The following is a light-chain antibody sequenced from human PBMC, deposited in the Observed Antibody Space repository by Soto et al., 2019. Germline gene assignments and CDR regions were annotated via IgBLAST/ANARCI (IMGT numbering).Light chain of an antibody. V-gene: IGKV1-17*03. CDR3: LQHNTYPYT. CDR2: ETS. J-gene: IGKJ2*01. Sequence: DVQMAQSTSAMSASVGDRVTIACRASQDISRFVAWFQHKPGRAPERLIYETSNLQPGVPSRFSGSGSGTEFTLAISGLQPEDFATYYCLQHNTYPYTFGQGTKLEIK. CDR1: QDISRF.